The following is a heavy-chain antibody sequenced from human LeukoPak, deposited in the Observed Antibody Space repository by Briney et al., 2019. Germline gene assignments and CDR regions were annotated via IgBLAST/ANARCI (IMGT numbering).Heavy chain of an antibody. CDR1: GFTFDDYG. V-gene: IGHV3-20*04. CDR3: ARATRLRSYYYYMDV. Sequence: PPGGSLRLSCAASGFTFDDYGMSWVRQAPGKGLEWVSGINWNGGSIRYADSVKGRFTISRDNAKNSLYLQMNSLRAEDTALYYCARATRLRSYYYYMDVWGKGTTVTVSS. D-gene: IGHD5-12*01. CDR2: INWNGGSI. J-gene: IGHJ6*03.